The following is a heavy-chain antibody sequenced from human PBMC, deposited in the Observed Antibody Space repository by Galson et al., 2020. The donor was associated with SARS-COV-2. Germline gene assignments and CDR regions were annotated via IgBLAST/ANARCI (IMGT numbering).Heavy chain of an antibody. CDR3: ARHLYASGSHYVGMDV. Sequence: GGSLRLSCAASGFTFSSYGMSWVRQAPGKGVEWVSAISGSGGSTYYADSVKGRFTISRDNSRNTLYLQVNSLRAEDTAIYFCARHLYASGSHYVGMDVWGQGTTVTVSS. J-gene: IGHJ6*02. V-gene: IGHV3-23*01. CDR2: ISGSGGST. CDR1: GFTFSSYG. D-gene: IGHD3-10*01.